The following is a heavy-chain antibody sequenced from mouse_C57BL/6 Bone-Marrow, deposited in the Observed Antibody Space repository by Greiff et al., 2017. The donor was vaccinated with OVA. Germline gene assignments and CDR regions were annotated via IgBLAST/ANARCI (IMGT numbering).Heavy chain of an antibody. CDR2: INPNYGTT. J-gene: IGHJ4*01. V-gene: IGHV1-39*01. D-gene: IGHD2-4*01. CDR3: ARLGGLRNYYAMDY. CDR1: GYSFTDYN. Sequence: LVKPGASVKISCKASGYSFTDYNMNWVKQSNGKSLEWIGVINPNYGTTSYNQKFKGKATLTVDQSSSTAYMQLNSLTSEDSAVYYCARLGGLRNYYAMDYWGQGTSVTVSS.